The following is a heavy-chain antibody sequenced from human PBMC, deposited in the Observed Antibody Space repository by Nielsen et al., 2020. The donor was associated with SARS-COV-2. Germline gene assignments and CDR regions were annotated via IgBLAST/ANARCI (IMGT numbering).Heavy chain of an antibody. CDR3: ARGRALTPTTSFDY. CDR2: ISSSSSYI. J-gene: IGHJ4*02. D-gene: IGHD2/OR15-2a*01. CDR1: GFTFSSYS. V-gene: IGHV3-21*01. Sequence: GESLKISCAASGFTFSSYSMNWVRQAPGKGLEWVSSISSSSSYIYYADSVKGRFTISRDNAKNSLYLQMNSLRAEDTAVYYCARGRALTPTTSFDYWGQGTLVTVSS.